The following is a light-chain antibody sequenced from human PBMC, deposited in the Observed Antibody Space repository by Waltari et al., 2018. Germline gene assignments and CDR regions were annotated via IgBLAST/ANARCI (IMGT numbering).Light chain of an antibody. CDR1: EDVSIY. Sequence: TVLTPSPATLSLSPGERATLSCRASEDVSIYLAWYQQKPGQAPRLLIYDASNRATGIPARFSGSGSGTDFTLTISSLEPEDFALYYCQQRRNWPPLTFGGGTKVE. J-gene: IGKJ4*01. V-gene: IGKV3-11*01. CDR2: DAS. CDR3: QQRRNWPPLT.